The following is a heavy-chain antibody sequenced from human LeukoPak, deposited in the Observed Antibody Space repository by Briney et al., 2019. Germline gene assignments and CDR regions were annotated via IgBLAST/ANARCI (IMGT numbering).Heavy chain of an antibody. Sequence: GTSLRPSCAASGLTFSSNGMHWVRQAPGKGLEGVALIWDDGSNKYYSYPVGGRFTVSRDNSNNTLYLQMDGLRAEDTAVYYCARATSGYADYWGQGTLVTVSS. CDR3: ARATSGYADY. CDR2: IWDDGSNK. J-gene: IGHJ4*02. D-gene: IGHD5-12*01. V-gene: IGHV3-33*01. CDR1: GLTFSSNG.